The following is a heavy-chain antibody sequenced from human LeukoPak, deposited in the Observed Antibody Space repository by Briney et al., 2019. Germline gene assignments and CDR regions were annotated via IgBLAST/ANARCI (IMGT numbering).Heavy chain of an antibody. CDR3: ANGLPYYYDSSGYPLDAFDI. CDR1: GGSISSYY. D-gene: IGHD3-22*01. Sequence: SETLSLTCTVSGGSISSYYWSWIRQPPGQGLEWIGYIYYSGSTNYNPSLKSRVTISVDTSKNQFSLKLSSVTAADTAVYYCANGLPYYYDSSGYPLDAFDIWGQGTTVTVSS. V-gene: IGHV4-59*01. J-gene: IGHJ3*02. CDR2: IYYSGST.